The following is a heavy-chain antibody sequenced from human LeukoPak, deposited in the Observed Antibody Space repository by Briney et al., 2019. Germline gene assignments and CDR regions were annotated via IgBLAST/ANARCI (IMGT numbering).Heavy chain of an antibody. CDR1: GGSISSYY. J-gene: IGHJ6*02. V-gene: IGHV4-59*01. D-gene: IGHD2-21*01. Sequence: SETLSLTCTVSGGSISSYYWSWIRQPPGKGLEWIGYIYYSGSTNYNPSLKSRVTISVDTSKNQFSLKLSFVTAADTAVYYCARGTTHTELWAYYYYGMDVWGQGTTVTVSS. CDR2: IYYSGST. CDR3: ARGTTHTELWAYYYYGMDV.